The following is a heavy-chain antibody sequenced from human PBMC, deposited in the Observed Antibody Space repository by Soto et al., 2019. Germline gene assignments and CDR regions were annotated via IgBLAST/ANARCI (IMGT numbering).Heavy chain of an antibody. CDR3: ARGRWRGNYYYYGMDV. J-gene: IGHJ6*02. Sequence: ASVKVSCKASGYTFTSYGISWVRQAPGQGLEWMGWISAYNGNTNYAQKLQGRVTMTTDTSTSTAYMELRSLRSDDTAVYYCARGRWRGNYYYYGMDVWGQGTTVTVSS. V-gene: IGHV1-18*01. D-gene: IGHD3-10*01. CDR2: ISAYNGNT. CDR1: GYTFTSYG.